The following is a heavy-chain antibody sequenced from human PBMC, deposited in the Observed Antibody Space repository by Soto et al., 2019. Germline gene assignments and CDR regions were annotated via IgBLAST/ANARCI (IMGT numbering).Heavy chain of an antibody. V-gene: IGHV1-46*01. CDR1: GYTFTSYY. Sequence: QVQLVQSGAEVKKPGASVKVSCKASGYTFTSYYMHWVRQAPRQGLEWMGIINPSGGGTVYAQKFQGRVTITRETSTSTFYMELSSLRSEDTAVSFCARDLQVVPSALYFFDYWGQGTLVTVSS. CDR3: ARDLQVVPSALYFFDY. D-gene: IGHD2-2*01. J-gene: IGHJ4*02. CDR2: INPSGGGT.